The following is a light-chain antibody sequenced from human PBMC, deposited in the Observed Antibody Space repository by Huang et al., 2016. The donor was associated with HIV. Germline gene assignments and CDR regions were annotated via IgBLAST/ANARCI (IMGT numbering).Light chain of an antibody. Sequence: EIMMTQSPATLSVSPGGRVTLSCRASQNVRNNLACYQQKTGQDPRLLIYETSTRASVIPARFSGSGSATDFTLTISVLQSEVFAIYYCQQYVKWPPGLTFGGGTEVEI. CDR1: QNVRNN. CDR3: QQYVKWPPGLT. V-gene: IGKV3D-15*01. CDR2: ETS. J-gene: IGKJ4*01.